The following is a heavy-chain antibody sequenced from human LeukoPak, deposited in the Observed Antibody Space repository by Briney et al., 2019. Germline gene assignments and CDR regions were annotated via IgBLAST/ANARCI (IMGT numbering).Heavy chain of an antibody. V-gene: IGHV4-34*01. Sequence: SSETLSLTCAIYGGSFSDYVWSWVRQPPGKGLEWIGEIHHRRGTKYNPSLKSRVTISVDTSKNQFSLKLNSVTATDTAVYYCARHYGPWGQGTLVTVSS. D-gene: IGHD3-16*01. CDR3: ARHYGP. CDR2: IHHRRGT. CDR1: GGSFSDYV. J-gene: IGHJ4*02.